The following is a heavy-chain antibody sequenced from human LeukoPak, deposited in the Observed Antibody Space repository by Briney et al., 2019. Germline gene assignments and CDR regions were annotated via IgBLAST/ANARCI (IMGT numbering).Heavy chain of an antibody. D-gene: IGHD2-15*01. CDR1: GITVSSND. V-gene: IGHV3-66*01. J-gene: IGHJ5*02. CDR3: ARGGYSGGNFNWFDP. CDR2: IYRSGTT. Sequence: GGSLRLSCAASGITVSSNDMNWVRQAPGKGLEWVSTIYRSGTTYYADSVRGRVTLSRDDSKNTVFLQMNSLRAVDTAVYYCARGGYSGGNFNWFDPWGQGTLVTVSS.